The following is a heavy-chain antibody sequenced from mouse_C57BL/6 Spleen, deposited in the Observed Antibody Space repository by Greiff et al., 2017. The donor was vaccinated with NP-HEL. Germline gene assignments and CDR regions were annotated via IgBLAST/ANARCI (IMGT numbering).Heavy chain of an antibody. J-gene: IGHJ1*03. V-gene: IGHV1-15*01. CDR1: GYTFTDYE. Sequence: VQLQESGAELVRPGASVTLSCKASGYTFTDYEMHWVKQTPVHGLEWIGAIDPETGGTAYNQKFKGKAILTADKSSSTAYMELRSLTSEDSAVYYCTRWVTTVGGYFDVWGTGTTVTVSS. D-gene: IGHD1-1*01. CDR3: TRWVTTVGGYFDV. CDR2: IDPETGGT.